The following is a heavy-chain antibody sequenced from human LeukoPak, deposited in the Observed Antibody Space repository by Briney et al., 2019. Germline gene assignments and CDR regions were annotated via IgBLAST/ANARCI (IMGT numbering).Heavy chain of an antibody. CDR2: TYSGGDT. D-gene: IGHD1-26*01. V-gene: IGHV3-53*01. CDR3: ARDRSVGTTTGLFDP. CDR1: GFTVSSNY. Sequence: GWSLRLSCTASGFTVSSNYMTWVRQPPGKGLEWVSLTYSGGDTFYADSVKGRFTISRDNSKNTLYLQMNSLRAEDTAIYYCARDRSVGTTTGLFDPWGQGALVTVSS. J-gene: IGHJ5*02.